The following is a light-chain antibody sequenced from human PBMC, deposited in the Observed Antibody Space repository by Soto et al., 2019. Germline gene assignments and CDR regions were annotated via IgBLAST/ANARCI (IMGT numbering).Light chain of an antibody. Sequence: DMVLTRSLGTLSLSPGERATLSCRARQRVSCSYLAWYQQKPGQVPSLLIYGASSRATGLPDRFSGSGSGTAFTLTISRLEPKDYAVYYCQQYGSPLWTFGQGTKV. J-gene: IGKJ1*01. V-gene: IGKV3-20*01. CDR2: GAS. CDR3: QQYGSPLWT. CDR1: QRVSCSY.